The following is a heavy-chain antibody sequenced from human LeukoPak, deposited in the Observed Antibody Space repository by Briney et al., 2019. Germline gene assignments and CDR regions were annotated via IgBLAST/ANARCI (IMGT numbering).Heavy chain of an antibody. J-gene: IGHJ6*03. CDR2: YTSRVT. CDR3: ARRGSSLSYYHYYYMDV. D-gene: IGHD6-6*01. Sequence: YTSRVTAYTPSLNSRFTISVDTSKNQISLRLSSVTAAYTAVYYCARRGSSLSYYHYYYMDVWGKGTTVTVSS. V-gene: IGHV4-4*09.